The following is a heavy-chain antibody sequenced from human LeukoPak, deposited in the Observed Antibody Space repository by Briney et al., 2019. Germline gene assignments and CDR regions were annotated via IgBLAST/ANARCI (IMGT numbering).Heavy chain of an antibody. J-gene: IGHJ6*03. CDR3: ARVQTYSYGSYYMDV. CDR1: GYTFTSYG. D-gene: IGHD5-18*01. V-gene: IGHV1-18*01. CDR2: ISAYNGNT. Sequence: GASVKVSCKASGYTFTSYGISWVRQAPGQGLEWMGWISAYNGNTNYAQKLKGRVTMTTDTSTGTAYMELSSLRSEDTAVYYCARVQTYSYGSYYMDVWGKGTTVTISS.